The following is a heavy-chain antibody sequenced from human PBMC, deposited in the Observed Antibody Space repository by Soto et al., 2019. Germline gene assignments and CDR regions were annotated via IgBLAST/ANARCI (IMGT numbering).Heavy chain of an antibody. D-gene: IGHD2-15*01. CDR2: IYHSGST. J-gene: IGHJ5*02. Sequence: SETLSLTCAVSSGSISSSNWWSWVRQPPGKGLEWIGEIYHSGSTNYNPSLKSRVTISVDKSKNQFSLKLSSVTAADTAVYYCARVKSGGKYNWFDPWGQGTLVTVSS. CDR1: SGSISSSNW. CDR3: ARVKSGGKYNWFDP. V-gene: IGHV4-4*02.